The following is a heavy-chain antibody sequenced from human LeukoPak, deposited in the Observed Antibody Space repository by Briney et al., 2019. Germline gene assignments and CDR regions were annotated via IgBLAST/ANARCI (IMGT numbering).Heavy chain of an antibody. CDR2: IYGSGST. V-gene: IGHV4-4*07. CDR1: GGSISSYY. J-gene: IGHJ4*02. D-gene: IGHD3-22*01. Sequence: SETLSLTCTVSGGSISSYYWSWIRQAAGKGLEWIGRIYGSGSTNYNPSLWGRVTMSVDTSKKQVSLNLSSVTAADTALYYCARDLGGLYYDSSGTDYWGQGTLVTVSS. CDR3: ARDLGGLYYDSSGTDY.